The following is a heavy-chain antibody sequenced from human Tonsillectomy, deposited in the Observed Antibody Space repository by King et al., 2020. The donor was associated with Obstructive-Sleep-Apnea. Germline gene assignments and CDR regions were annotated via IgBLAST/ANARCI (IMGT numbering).Heavy chain of an antibody. Sequence: QLVQSGAEVKKPGESLKISCKGSGYSFTSYWIGWVRQMPGKGLEWMGIIYPDDSDTRYSPSFQGQVTISADKSTSTAYLQWSSLKASDTAMFYCARLLYFYDSGSLYYYGMDVSGQGTTVTVSS. CDR1: GYSFTSYW. CDR2: IYPDDSDT. V-gene: IGHV5-51*01. D-gene: IGHD3-10*01. CDR3: ARLLYFYDSGSLYYYGMDV. J-gene: IGHJ6*02.